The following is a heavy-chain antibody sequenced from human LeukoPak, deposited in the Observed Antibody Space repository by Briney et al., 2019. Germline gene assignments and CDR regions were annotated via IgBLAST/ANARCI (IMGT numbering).Heavy chain of an antibody. CDR1: GFALSGYS. V-gene: IGHV3-21*01. D-gene: IGHD6-6*01. J-gene: IGHJ4*02. CDR3: TRDPGYSSSSISF. CDR2: IDRSNSDI. Sequence: GGSPRLSCAASGFALSGYSINWVRQAPGKGLEWVSFIDRSNSDIYYADSATGRLTISRDNARESVFLQLNRLRAEDTAVYYCTRDPGYSSSSISFWGQGALVTVSS.